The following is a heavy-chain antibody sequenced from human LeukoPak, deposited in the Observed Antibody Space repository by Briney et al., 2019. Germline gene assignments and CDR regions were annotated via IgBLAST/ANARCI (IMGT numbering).Heavy chain of an antibody. CDR2: IIPILGIA. D-gene: IGHD3-9*01. V-gene: IGHV1-69*04. J-gene: IGHJ4*02. CDR3: ARDIYCDILTGYPPPPDY. CDR1: GGTFSSYA. Sequence: SVKVSCKASGGTFSSYAISWVRQAPGQGLEWMGRIIPILGIANYAQKFQGRVTITADKSTSTAYMELSSLRSEDTAVYYCARDIYCDILTGYPPPPDYWGQGTLVTVSS.